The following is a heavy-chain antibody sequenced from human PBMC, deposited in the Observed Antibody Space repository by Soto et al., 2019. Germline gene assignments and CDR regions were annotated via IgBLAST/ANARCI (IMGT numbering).Heavy chain of an antibody. CDR3: ARETRYSSSWYGEDYYYGMDV. J-gene: IGHJ6*02. CDR2: INAGSGNT. CDR1: GYTFTSYA. Sequence: ASVKVSCKASGYTFTSYAMHWVRQAPGQRLEWMGWINAGSGNTKYSQKFQGRVTITRDTSASTAYMELSSLRSEDTAVYYCARETRYSSSWYGEDYYYGMDVWGQGTTVTRLL. V-gene: IGHV1-3*01. D-gene: IGHD6-13*01.